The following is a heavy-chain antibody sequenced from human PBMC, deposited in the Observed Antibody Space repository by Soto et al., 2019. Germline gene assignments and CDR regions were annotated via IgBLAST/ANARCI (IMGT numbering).Heavy chain of an antibody. V-gene: IGHV4-34*01. CDR3: ARDGIDPPRDSWFDP. Sequence: SETLSLTCAVYSGSFSCYYWSWIRQPPGKGLEWIGEINHSGSANYNPSLKSRATISVDTSKNQFSLRLTSLTAADTAVYYCARDGIDPPRDSWFDPWGQGTQVTVSS. CDR2: INHSGSA. J-gene: IGHJ5*02. D-gene: IGHD1-1*01. CDR1: SGSFSCYY.